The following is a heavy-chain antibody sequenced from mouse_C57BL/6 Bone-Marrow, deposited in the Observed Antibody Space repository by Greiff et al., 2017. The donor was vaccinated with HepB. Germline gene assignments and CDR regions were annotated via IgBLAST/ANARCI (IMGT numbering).Heavy chain of an antibody. Sequence: VQLQQSGPELVKPGASVKISCKASGYTFTDYYMNWVKQSHGKSLEWIGDINPNNGGTSYNQKFKGKATLTVDKSSSTAYMELRSLTSEDSAVYYGARVPYSKGYYAMDYWGQGTSVTVSS. CDR1: GYTFTDYY. V-gene: IGHV1-26*01. CDR3: ARVPYSKGYYAMDY. J-gene: IGHJ4*01. CDR2: INPNNGGT. D-gene: IGHD2-5*01.